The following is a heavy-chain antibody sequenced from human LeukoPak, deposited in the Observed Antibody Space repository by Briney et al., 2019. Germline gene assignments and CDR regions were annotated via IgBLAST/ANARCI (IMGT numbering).Heavy chain of an antibody. CDR2: IYPGDSDT. Sequence: PGGSLRLSCKGSGYTFTSYWIGWVRQMAGKGLEWVGIIYPGDSDTIYSPSFQGQVTISADKSISTAYLQWSSLKASDTAMYYCANMGGSGSSNDAFDIWGQGTMVTVSS. D-gene: IGHD3-10*01. J-gene: IGHJ3*02. V-gene: IGHV5-51*01. CDR3: ANMGGSGSSNDAFDI. CDR1: GYTFTSYW.